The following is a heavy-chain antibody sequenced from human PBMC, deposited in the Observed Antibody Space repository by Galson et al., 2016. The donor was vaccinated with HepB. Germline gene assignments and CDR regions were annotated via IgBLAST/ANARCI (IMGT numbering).Heavy chain of an antibody. CDR1: GGTFSSFG. V-gene: IGHV1-69*13. CDR3: ATYRTSGGYFDF. Sequence: SVKVSCKASGGTFSSFGVSWVRQAPGQGLEWMGTIVPLSDIVNNAQKFQGRVTVTADEFTTTAYMELSSLRSEDTAVYFCATYRTSGGYFDFWGRGTLVTVSS. J-gene: IGHJ2*01. CDR2: IVPLSDIV. D-gene: IGHD6-19*01.